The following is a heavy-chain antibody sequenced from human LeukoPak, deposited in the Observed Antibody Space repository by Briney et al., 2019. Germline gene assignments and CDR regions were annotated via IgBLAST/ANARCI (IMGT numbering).Heavy chain of an antibody. D-gene: IGHD3-16*02. CDR1: GFTFSSYA. J-gene: IGHJ3*02. CDR3: ADTSYDYVWGSYRYNAFDI. CDR2: ISGSGGST. V-gene: IGHV3-23*01. Sequence: GGSLRLSCAASGFTFSSYAMSWVRQAPGKGLEWVSAISGSGGSTYYADSVKGRFTISRDNSKNTLYLQMNSLRAEDTAVYYCADTSYDYVWGSYRYNAFDIWGQGTMVTVSS.